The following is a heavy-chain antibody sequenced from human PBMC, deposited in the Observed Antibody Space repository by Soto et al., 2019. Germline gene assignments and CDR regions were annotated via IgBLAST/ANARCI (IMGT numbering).Heavy chain of an antibody. CDR1: GYTFTSYA. D-gene: IGHD6-19*01. J-gene: IGHJ5*02. CDR3: ARDSPLAVAHNWFDP. Sequence: GASVKVSCKASGYTFTSYAMHWVRQAPGQRLEWMGWINAGNGNTKYSQKFQGRVTITRDTSASTAYMELSSLRSEDTAVYYCARDSPLAVAHNWFDPWGQGTLVTVPQ. V-gene: IGHV1-3*01. CDR2: INAGNGNT.